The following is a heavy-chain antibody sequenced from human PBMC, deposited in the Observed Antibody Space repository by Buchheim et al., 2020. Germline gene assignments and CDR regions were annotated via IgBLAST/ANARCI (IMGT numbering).Heavy chain of an antibody. J-gene: IGHJ4*02. D-gene: IGHD1-26*01. CDR1: GFTFSSYS. Sequence: EVQLVESGGGLVQPGGSLRLSCAASGFTFSSYSMNWVRQAPGKGLEWVSYISSSSTIYYADSVKGRFTISRDNSKNTLYLQMNSLRAEDTAVYYCAKERAGATRTFFDYWGQGTL. CDR2: ISSSSTI. V-gene: IGHV3-48*01. CDR3: AKERAGATRTFFDY.